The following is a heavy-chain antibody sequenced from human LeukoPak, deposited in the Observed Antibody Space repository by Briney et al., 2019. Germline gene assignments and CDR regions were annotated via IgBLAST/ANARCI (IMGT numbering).Heavy chain of an antibody. CDR2: IIPIFGTA. V-gene: IGHV1-69*13. Sequence: ASVKVSCKASGGTFSSYAISWVRQAPGQGLEWMGGIIPIFGTANYAQKFQGRVTITADESTSTAYMELRSLRSDDTAVYYCAFAWFGESPFDYWGQGTLVTVSS. CDR1: GGTFSSYA. D-gene: IGHD3-10*01. J-gene: IGHJ4*02. CDR3: AFAWFGESPFDY.